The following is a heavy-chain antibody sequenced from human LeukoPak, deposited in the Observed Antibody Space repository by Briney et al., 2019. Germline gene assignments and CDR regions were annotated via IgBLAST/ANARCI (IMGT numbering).Heavy chain of an antibody. CDR2: ISGSGGST. J-gene: IGHJ5*02. Sequence: PGGSLRLSCAASGFTFSSYAMSWVRQAPGKGLEWVSAISGSGGSTYYADSVKGRFTISRDNSKNTLYLQMNSLRAEDTAVYYCAKNFAADLEENWFDPWGQGTLATVSS. CDR3: AKNFAADLEENWFDP. V-gene: IGHV3-23*01. CDR1: GFTFSSYA. D-gene: IGHD6-13*01.